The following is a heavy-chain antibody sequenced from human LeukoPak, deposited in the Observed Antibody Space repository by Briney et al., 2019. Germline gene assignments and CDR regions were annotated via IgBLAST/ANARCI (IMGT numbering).Heavy chain of an antibody. V-gene: IGHV4-59*08. Sequence: SGTLSLTCSVSGGSMGTYYWTWVRQPPGKGLEWIGYIYYRGSTNYNPSLKSRVAISEDTAKNQFSLKLTSVTAADTAVYYCARHGAIPEYWGQGSLVIVSS. CDR2: IYYRGST. CDR1: GGSMGTYY. D-gene: IGHD2-21*01. CDR3: ARHGAIPEY. J-gene: IGHJ4*02.